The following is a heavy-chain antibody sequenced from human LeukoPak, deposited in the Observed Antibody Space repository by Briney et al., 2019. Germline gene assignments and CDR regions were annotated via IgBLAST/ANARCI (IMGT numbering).Heavy chain of an antibody. D-gene: IGHD2-15*01. CDR1: GFSLSSYF. J-gene: IGHJ4*02. CDR3: AREGSGIAY. Sequence: PGGSLRLSCEASGFSLSSYFISWIRQAPAKGLEWISYITNTGRSTNYADAVKGRFTISRDNAKNSLYLQMNSLRAEDTAVYYCAREGSGIAYWGQGTLVTVSS. V-gene: IGHV3-11*06. CDR2: ITNTGRST.